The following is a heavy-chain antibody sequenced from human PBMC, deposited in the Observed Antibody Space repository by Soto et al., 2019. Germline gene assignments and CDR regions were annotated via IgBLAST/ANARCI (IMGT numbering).Heavy chain of an antibody. V-gene: IGHV3-11*01. D-gene: IGHD2-15*01. J-gene: IGHJ4*02. CDR3: ARETPLVAVTPEFDL. CDR2: ITKSGGAT. Sequence: QVQLVESGGGLGKPGGSLRLSCAASGFPFSDYYMSWIRQAPGKGLEWVSSITKSGGATYYADSVKGRFTISRDNAKNSLYLQMNSLRAEDTAVYYCARETPLVAVTPEFDLWGQGTLVAVSS. CDR1: GFPFSDYY.